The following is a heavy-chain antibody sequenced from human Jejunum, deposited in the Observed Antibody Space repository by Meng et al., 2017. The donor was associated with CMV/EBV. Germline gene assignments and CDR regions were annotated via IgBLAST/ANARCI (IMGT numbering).Heavy chain of an antibody. CDR2: INHSGST. D-gene: IGHD2-21*01. CDR3: ARGGGDPIRGVLPFDY. J-gene: IGHJ4*02. CDR1: GGSFSSYY. V-gene: IGHV4-34*01. Sequence: QVQPQQGCAGLLKPSETLSLTCGVYGGSFSSYYWSWIRQPPGKGLEWIAEINHSGSTNYNPSLKSRVTISLDTSNSHFSLKLTSVTAADTAVYFCARGGGDPIRGVLPFDYWGQGTLVTVSS.